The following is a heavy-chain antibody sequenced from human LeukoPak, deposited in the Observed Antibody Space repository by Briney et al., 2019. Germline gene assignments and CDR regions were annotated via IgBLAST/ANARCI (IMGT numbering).Heavy chain of an antibody. CDR1: GYSFTSYW. Sequence: GESLKISCKGSGYSFTSYWIGWGRQMPGKSLESMWIIYPGDSDTRYSPSFQGQVTISADKSISTAYMQWSRLQASDTAMYYCARGRDGYNYFDYWGQGTLVTVSS. V-gene: IGHV5-51*01. CDR3: ARGRDGYNYFDY. CDR2: IYPGDSDT. J-gene: IGHJ4*02. D-gene: IGHD5-24*01.